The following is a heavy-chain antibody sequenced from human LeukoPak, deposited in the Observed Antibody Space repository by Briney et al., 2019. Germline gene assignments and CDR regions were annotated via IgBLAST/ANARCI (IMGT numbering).Heavy chain of an antibody. CDR3: AKTLQPKVVPALFDP. CDR2: ISGSGGST. V-gene: IGHV3-23*01. CDR1: GFTFSSYA. Sequence: GGSLRLSCAASGFTFSSYAMSWVGQAPGKGLEWVSAISGSGGSTYYADSVKGRFTISRENSKNTLYLPMNSLTAADTALYYCAKTLQPKVVPALFDPWGQGTLVTVSS. J-gene: IGHJ5*02. D-gene: IGHD2-2*01.